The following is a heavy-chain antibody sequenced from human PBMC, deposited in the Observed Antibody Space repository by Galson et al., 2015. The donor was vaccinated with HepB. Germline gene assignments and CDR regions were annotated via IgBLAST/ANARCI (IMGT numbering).Heavy chain of an antibody. D-gene: IGHD3-22*01. CDR1: GYSLTELS. Sequence: SGYSLTELSMHWVRQAPRKGLEWMGGFDPEHGETIYAQKFQGRVTMTEDTSTDTAYMELSSLRSEDTAMYYCATDRSGYYSLDYWGQGTLVTVSS. V-gene: IGHV1-24*01. CDR2: FDPEHGET. J-gene: IGHJ4*02. CDR3: ATDRSGYYSLDY.